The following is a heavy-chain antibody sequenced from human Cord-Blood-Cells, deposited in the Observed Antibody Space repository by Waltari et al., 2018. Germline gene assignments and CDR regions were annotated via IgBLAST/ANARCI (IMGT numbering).Heavy chain of an antibody. CDR2: INHSGST. D-gene: IGHD6-13*01. V-gene: IGHV4-34*01. CDR1: GGSFSGYY. J-gene: IGHJ1*01. Sequence: QVQLQQWGAGLLKPSETLSLTCAVYGGSFSGYYWSWIRQPPGKGLEWIGEINHSGSTNYHPSLKSRVTISVDTSKNQFSLKLSSVTAADTAVYYCASQGRSAAAGTEYFQHWGQGTLVTVSS. CDR3: ASQGRSAAAGTEYFQH.